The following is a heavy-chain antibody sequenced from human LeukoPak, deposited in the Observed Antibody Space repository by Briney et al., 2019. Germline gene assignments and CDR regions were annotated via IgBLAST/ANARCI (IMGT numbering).Heavy chain of an antibody. J-gene: IGHJ4*02. V-gene: IGHV3-23*01. Sequence: GGSLRLSCAASGFTHYRYAIRWLRHAPGGGREWFSDFCVSGGSTYYADSVKGRFTISRDNTKNTLYLQKNSLRAEDTAVYYCAKDDTDYVWGSYRPFDYWGQGTLVTVSS. CDR2: FCVSGGST. CDR1: GFTHYRYA. D-gene: IGHD3-16*02. CDR3: AKDDTDYVWGSYRPFDY.